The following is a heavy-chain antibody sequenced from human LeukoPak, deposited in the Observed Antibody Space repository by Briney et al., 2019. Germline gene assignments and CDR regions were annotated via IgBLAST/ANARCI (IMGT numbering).Heavy chain of an antibody. CDR2: MNPNSGTT. J-gene: IGHJ6*03. CDR1: GYTFTSYD. CDR3: ARGPGDFWSGYWNYYYYMDV. D-gene: IGHD3-3*01. Sequence: ASVKVSCKASGYTFTSYDINWVRQATGQGLEWMGWMNPNSGTTGYAQKFQGRVTMTRNTSISTAYMELSSLRSEDTAVYYCARGPGDFWSGYWNYYYYMDVWGKGTTVTVSS. V-gene: IGHV1-8*01.